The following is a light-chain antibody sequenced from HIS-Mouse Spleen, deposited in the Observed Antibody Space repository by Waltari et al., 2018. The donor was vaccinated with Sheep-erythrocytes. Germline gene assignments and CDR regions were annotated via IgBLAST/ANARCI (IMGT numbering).Light chain of an antibody. CDR3: SSYAGSNNWV. CDR1: SSDVGGYNY. CDR2: EVS. J-gene: IGLJ3*02. V-gene: IGLV2-8*01. Sequence: QSALTQPPSASGSPGQSVTISCTGTSSDVGGYNYVSWYQQHPGKAPKLMIYEVSTRPSGVPDRFSGSKSGNTASLTVSGLQAEDDADYYCSSYAGSNNWVFGGGTKLTVL.